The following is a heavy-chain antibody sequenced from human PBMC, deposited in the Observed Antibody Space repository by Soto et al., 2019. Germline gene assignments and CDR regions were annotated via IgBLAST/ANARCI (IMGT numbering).Heavy chain of an antibody. CDR3: ASWHEREHAYDV. V-gene: IGHV3-53*01. D-gene: IGHD1-1*01. CDR2: LYEVDAT. J-gene: IGHJ3*01. Sequence: DVQLVESGGGLIQPGESLRLSCAAFGLTVSGKKSWPWDPQAPAKGLEWVAALYEVDATYYPDPVKGRFTTSRDSSKTTVYLQMNGLRPDDTAVYYCASWHEREHAYDVWGQGTTVTVSS. CDR1: GLTVSGKKS.